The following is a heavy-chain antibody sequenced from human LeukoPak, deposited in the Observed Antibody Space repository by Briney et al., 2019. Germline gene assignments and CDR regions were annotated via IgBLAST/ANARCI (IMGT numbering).Heavy chain of an antibody. CDR3: AREGYSYGFFDY. J-gene: IGHJ4*02. CDR2: INPSGGST. D-gene: IGHD5-18*01. V-gene: IGHV1-46*01. Sequence: GASVKVSCKASGGTFSSYAISWVRQAPGQGLEWMGIINPSGGSTSYAQKFQGRVTMTRDTSTSTVYMELSSLRSEDTAVYYCAREGYSYGFFDYWGQGTLVIVSS. CDR1: GGTFSSYA.